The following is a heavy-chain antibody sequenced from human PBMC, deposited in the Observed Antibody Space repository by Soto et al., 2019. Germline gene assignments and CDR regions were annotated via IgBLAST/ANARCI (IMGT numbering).Heavy chain of an antibody. CDR2: INHSGST. J-gene: IGHJ4*02. V-gene: IGHV4-34*01. Sequence: SETLSLTCAVYGGSFSGYYWSWIRQPPGKGLEWIGEINHSGSTNYNPSLKSRVTISVDTSKNQFSLKLSSVTAADTAVYYCARGPQLVEGYFDYWGQGTLVTVSS. CDR3: ARGPQLVEGYFDY. D-gene: IGHD6-13*01. CDR1: GGSFSGYY.